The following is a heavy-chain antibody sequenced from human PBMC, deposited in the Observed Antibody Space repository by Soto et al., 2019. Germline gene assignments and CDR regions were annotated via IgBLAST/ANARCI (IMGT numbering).Heavy chain of an antibody. V-gene: IGHV4-31*03. D-gene: IGHD5-18*01. CDR3: ARGRGYTYGPYYFDY. Sequence: ILSLTFTVSGGSISSDGYYWSWFRQLPGKGREWIGDIYYSGTTYHNPSLRSRLTISGDASKNQFSLKLSSVTAADTALYYCARGRGYTYGPYYFDYWGQGTLVTVSS. J-gene: IGHJ4*02. CDR1: GGSISSDGYY. CDR2: IYYSGTT.